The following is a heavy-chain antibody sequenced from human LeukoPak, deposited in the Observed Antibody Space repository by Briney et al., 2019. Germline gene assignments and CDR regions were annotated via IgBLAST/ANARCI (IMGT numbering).Heavy chain of an antibody. CDR2: IHYSGST. J-gene: IGHJ4*02. D-gene: IGHD6-19*01. V-gene: IGHV4-59*01. CDR3: ARGGWFQEC. Sequence: SETLSLTCSVSGGSINTTYWSWIRQPPGKGLEWIGNIHYSGSTNYNSSLKSRVSISVDTSKNQFSLKMISVTTADTTVYFCARGGWFQECWGQGTLVTVSS. CDR1: GGSINTTY.